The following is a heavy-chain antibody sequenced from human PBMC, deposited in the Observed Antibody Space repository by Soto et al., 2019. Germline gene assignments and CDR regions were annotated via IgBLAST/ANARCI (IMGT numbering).Heavy chain of an antibody. D-gene: IGHD3-10*01. CDR3: ARGTSTVWFGELLAGYYYYGMDV. CDR1: GFTFSSYS. V-gene: IGHV3-21*01. CDR2: ISSSSSYI. J-gene: IGHJ6*02. Sequence: GGSLRLSCAASGFTFSSYSMNWVRQAPGKGLEWVSSISSSSSYIYYADSVKGRFTISRDNAKNSLYLQMNSLRAEDTAVYYCARGTSTVWFGELLAGYYYYGMDVWGQGTTVTVSS.